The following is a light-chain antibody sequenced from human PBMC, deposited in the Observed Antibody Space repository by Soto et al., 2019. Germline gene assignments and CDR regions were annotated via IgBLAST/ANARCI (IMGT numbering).Light chain of an antibody. V-gene: IGLV2-11*01. CDR3: FSYAGSYTFYV. J-gene: IGLJ1*01. CDR2: DVT. Sequence: QSVLTQPRSVSGSPGQSVTISCTGTSSDIGGYYYVSWYQQHPGKAPNLMIYDVTKRPSGVPDRFSGSKSGTTASLTISGLQAEDEADYYCFSYAGSYTFYVFGTGTKLTVL. CDR1: SSDIGGYYY.